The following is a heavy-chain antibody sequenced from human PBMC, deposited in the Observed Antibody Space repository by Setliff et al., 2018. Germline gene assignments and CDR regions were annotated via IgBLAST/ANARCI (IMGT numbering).Heavy chain of an antibody. CDR3: ASGTPHKWLVHDYYYYGMDV. CDR1: GYTLTELS. CDR2: FDPEDGET. J-gene: IGHJ6*02. D-gene: IGHD6-19*01. V-gene: IGHV1-24*01. Sequence: ASVKVSCKVSGYTLTELSRHWVRQAPGKGLEWMGGFDPEDGETIYARKFQGRVTITRDTSASTAYMELSSLRSEDTAVYYCASGTPHKWLVHDYYYYGMDVWGQGTTVTVSS.